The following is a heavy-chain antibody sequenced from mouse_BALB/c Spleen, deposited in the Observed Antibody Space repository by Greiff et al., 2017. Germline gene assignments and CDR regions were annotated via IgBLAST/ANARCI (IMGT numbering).Heavy chain of an antibody. CDR2: ISYSGST. D-gene: IGHD3-1*01. Sequence: EVKLVESGPGLVKPSQSLSLTCTVTGYSITSDYAWNWIRQFPGNKLEWMGYISYSGSTSYNPSLKSRISITRDTSKNQFFLQLNSVTTEDTATYYCATYSSGYEAFAYWGQGTLVTVSA. CDR3: ATYSSGYEAFAY. J-gene: IGHJ3*01. CDR1: GYSITSDYA. V-gene: IGHV3-2*02.